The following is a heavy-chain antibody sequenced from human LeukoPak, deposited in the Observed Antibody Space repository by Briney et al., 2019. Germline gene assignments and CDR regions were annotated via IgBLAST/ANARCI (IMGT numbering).Heavy chain of an antibody. J-gene: IGHJ1*01. CDR3: LVAAAALGSQH. CDR2: INHSAST. CDR1: GGSFTGLY. D-gene: IGHD6-13*01. V-gene: IGHV4-34*01. Sequence: SETLSLTCAVNGGSFTGLYWNWIRQPPGKGLEWIGEINHSASTSYNPSLKSRDTISVDTSRNQFSLKLSSMTAADTAVYYCLVAAAALGSQHWGQGTLVTVSS.